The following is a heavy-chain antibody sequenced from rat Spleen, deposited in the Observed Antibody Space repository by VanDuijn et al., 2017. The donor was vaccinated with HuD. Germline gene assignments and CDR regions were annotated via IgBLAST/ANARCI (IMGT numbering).Heavy chain of an antibody. CDR2: INPESSST. Sequence: EVQLVESGGGLVQPGRSLKLSCAASGFILSDYNMAWVRQAPGKGLEWVSSINPESSSTCYSDSVKGRFTISRDNAENTVYLQMYSLRSEDTATYYCTRGGYMYTTDYYSFYWGQGVMVTVSS. CDR3: TRGGYMYTTDYYSFY. V-gene: IGHV5-7*01. J-gene: IGHJ2*01. CDR1: GFILSDYN. D-gene: IGHD1-6*01.